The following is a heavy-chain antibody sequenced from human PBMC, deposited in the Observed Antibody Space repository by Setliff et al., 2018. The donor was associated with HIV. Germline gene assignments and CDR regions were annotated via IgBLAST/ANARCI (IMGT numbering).Heavy chain of an antibody. CDR1: GGSFSDYY. J-gene: IGHJ4*02. D-gene: IGHD6-13*01. CDR2: INHRGST. Sequence: SETLSLTCAVYGGSFSDYYWTWIRQFPGKGLEWIGEINHRGSTNYNPSLKSRGTVSVDTSKNQFSLKLGSVTAADTAVYYCARESPSSSWFYFDFWGQGTLVTVSS. V-gene: IGHV4-34*01. CDR3: ARESPSSSWFYFDF.